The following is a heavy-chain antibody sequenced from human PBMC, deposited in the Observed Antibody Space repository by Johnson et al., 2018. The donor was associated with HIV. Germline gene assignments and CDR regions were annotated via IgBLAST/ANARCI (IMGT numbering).Heavy chain of an antibody. D-gene: IGHD2-15*01. CDR2: ISSSGSTI. CDR3: ARDTGGYCSGNSCFMGDAFDI. J-gene: IGHJ3*02. Sequence: QVQLVESGGGLVKPGGSLRLSCAASGFTFSDYYMSWIRQAPGKGLEWVSYISSSGSTIYYADSVKGRFTISRDNAKNSLYLQMNSLRAEDTAVYYCARDTGGYCSGNSCFMGDAFDIWGQGTMVTVSS. CDR1: GFTFSDYY. V-gene: IGHV3-11*04.